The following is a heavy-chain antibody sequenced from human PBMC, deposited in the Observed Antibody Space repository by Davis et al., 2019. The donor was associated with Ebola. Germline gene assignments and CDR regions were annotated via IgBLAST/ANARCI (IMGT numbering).Heavy chain of an antibody. CDR3: AKDIFWRSSGWYYFDY. Sequence: PGGSLRLSCAASGFTFDYYAMHWVRQAPGKGLEWVSGISWNSGNIAYADSVKGRFIISRDNAKNSLYLEMNSLRAEDTALYYCAKDIFWRSSGWYYFDYWGQGTLVTVPS. J-gene: IGHJ4*02. CDR1: GFTFDYYA. V-gene: IGHV3-9*01. CDR2: ISWNSGNI. D-gene: IGHD6-19*01.